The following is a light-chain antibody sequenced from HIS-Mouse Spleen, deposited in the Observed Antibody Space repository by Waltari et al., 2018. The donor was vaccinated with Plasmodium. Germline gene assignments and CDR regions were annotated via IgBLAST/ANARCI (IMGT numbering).Light chain of an antibody. CDR1: SSDVGGYTY. Sequence: QSALTQPASVSGSPGQSITISCTGTSSDVGGYTYVSWYQQHPGKAPKLMIYDVSNRPSGVSNRCSGSKSGNTAALTIAGLQAEDEADYYCSSYTSSSTLLYVFGTGTKVTVL. CDR2: DVS. V-gene: IGLV2-14*01. CDR3: SSYTSSSTLLYV. J-gene: IGLJ1*01.